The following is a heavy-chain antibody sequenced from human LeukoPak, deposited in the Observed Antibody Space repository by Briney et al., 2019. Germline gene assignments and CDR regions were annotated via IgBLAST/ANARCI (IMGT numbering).Heavy chain of an antibody. Sequence: GGSLRLSCAASGFTFSSYWMSWIRQAPGKGLEWVANIKEDGSDKNYVDSVRGRFTISRDNAKNALYLQMSSLRAEDTAVYYCGREVPGGTTSLDCWGQGTVSPSPQ. CDR2: IKEDGSDK. V-gene: IGHV3-7*04. CDR1: GFTFSSYW. J-gene: IGHJ4*02. D-gene: IGHD1-7*01. CDR3: GREVPGGTTSLDC.